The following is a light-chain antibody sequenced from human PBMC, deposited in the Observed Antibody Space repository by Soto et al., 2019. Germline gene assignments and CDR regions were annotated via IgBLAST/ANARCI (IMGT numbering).Light chain of an antibody. V-gene: IGKV3-20*01. CDR2: GAS. J-gene: IGKJ1*01. CDR1: QTVGSSF. Sequence: EIVLTQSPGTLSLSPGERATLSCRASQTVGSSFLAWFQHKPGQAPRLLIYGASTRATGIPDRFSGSGSGTDFTLTISRQEPEDFAVYYCHQYGSSQTFGQGTKVEIK. CDR3: HQYGSSQT.